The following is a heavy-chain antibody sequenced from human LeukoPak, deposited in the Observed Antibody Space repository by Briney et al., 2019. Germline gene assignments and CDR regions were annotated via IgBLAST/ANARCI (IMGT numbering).Heavy chain of an antibody. Sequence: HPGGSLRLSCAASGFTFSTYWMTWVRQAPGKGLEWVANIKQDGSEKYYVDSVKGRFTISRDNAKNSLYLQMNSLRVEDTAVYYCAKDDGAGSYYNVMVVDFWGQGTLVTVSS. V-gene: IGHV3-7*01. CDR3: AKDDGAGSYYNVMVVDF. J-gene: IGHJ4*02. CDR1: GFTFSTYW. CDR2: IKQDGSEK. D-gene: IGHD3-10*01.